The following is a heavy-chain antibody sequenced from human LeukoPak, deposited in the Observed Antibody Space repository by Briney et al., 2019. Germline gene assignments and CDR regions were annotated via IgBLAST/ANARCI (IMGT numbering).Heavy chain of an antibody. Sequence: VGSLRLSCVASGFTFSGSAMHWVRQASGKGLEWVGRIRGKANSYATAFAASVKGRFAIARDDSKNTAYLQMNSLKTEDTAVYYCTRHTPNYYDSSGSPLDYWGQGTLVTVSS. CDR3: TRHTPNYYDSSGSPLDY. CDR1: GFTFSGSA. CDR2: IRGKANSYAT. J-gene: IGHJ4*02. D-gene: IGHD3-22*01. V-gene: IGHV3-73*01.